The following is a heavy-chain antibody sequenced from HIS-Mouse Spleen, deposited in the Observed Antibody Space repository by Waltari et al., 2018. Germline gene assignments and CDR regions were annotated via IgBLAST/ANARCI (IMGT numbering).Heavy chain of an antibody. CDR3: ARIAEGYSSGWYAFDY. J-gene: IGHJ4*02. Sequence: QVTLRESGPALVKPTQTLTLTCTSSGFSLSTSGMGVSWIRQPTGKALEWLARIDWDDDKYYSTSLKTRLTISKDTSKNQVVLTMTNMDPVDTATYYCARIAEGYSSGWYAFDYWGQGTLVTVSS. CDR1: GFSLSTSGMG. V-gene: IGHV2-70*15. CDR2: IDWDDDK. D-gene: IGHD6-19*01.